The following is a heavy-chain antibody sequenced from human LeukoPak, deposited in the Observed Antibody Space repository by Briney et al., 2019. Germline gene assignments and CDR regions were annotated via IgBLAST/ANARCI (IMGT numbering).Heavy chain of an antibody. CDR1: GGTFSSYA. D-gene: IGHD5-18*01. Sequence: ASVKVSCKASGGTFSSYAISWVRQAPGQGLEWMGGIIPIFGTANYAQKFQGRITITTDESTSTAYMELSSLRSEDTAVYYCARAKDTAMSPAPVHFDYWGQGTLVTVSS. J-gene: IGHJ4*02. V-gene: IGHV1-69*05. CDR3: ARAKDTAMSPAPVHFDY. CDR2: IIPIFGTA.